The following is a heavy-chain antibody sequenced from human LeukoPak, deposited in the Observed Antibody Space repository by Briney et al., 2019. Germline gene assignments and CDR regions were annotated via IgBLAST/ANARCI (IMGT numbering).Heavy chain of an antibody. CDR1: GYTFTSYY. D-gene: IGHD3-22*01. J-gene: IGHJ6*02. Sequence: ASVKASCKASGYTFTSYYMHWVRQAPGQGLEWMGIINPSGGSTSYAQKFQGRVTMTRDTSTSTVYMELSSLRSEDTAVYYCARERHRRYYYDSSGYLYYYYYGMDVWGQGTTVTVSS. CDR3: ARERHRRYYYDSSGYLYYYYYGMDV. CDR2: INPSGGST. V-gene: IGHV1-46*01.